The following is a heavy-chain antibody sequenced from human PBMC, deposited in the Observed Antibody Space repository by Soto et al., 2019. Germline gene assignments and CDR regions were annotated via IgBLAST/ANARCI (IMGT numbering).Heavy chain of an antibody. CDR2: ISGSGGSK. D-gene: IGHD4-17*01. CDR1: GFTFSSYA. CDR3: AKNDDYGDLSYFDY. V-gene: IGHV3-23*01. Sequence: GGSLRLSCAASGFTFSSYAMSWVRQAPGKGLEWVSAISGSGGSKYYADSVKGPFTISRDNSKNTLYLQMNSLRAEDTAVYYCAKNDDYGDLSYFDYWGQGTLVTVSS. J-gene: IGHJ4*02.